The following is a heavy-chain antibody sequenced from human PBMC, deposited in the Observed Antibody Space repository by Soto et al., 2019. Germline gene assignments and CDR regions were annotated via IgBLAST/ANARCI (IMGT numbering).Heavy chain of an antibody. J-gene: IGHJ4*02. CDR2: ISYDGSNK. CDR1: GFTFSSYG. Sequence: GGSLRLSCAASGFTFSSYGMHWVRQAPGKGLEWVAVISYDGSNKYYADSVKGRFTISRDNSKNTLYLQMNSLRAEDTAVYYCANVLGGGTSFDYWGQGTLVTVSS. V-gene: IGHV3-30*18. CDR3: ANVLGGGTSFDY. D-gene: IGHD3-3*02.